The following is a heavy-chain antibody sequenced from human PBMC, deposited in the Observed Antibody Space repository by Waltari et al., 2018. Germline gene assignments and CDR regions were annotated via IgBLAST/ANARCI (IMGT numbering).Heavy chain of an antibody. V-gene: IGHV1-2*06. CDR3: ARENYDSGNWYFDL. D-gene: IGHD3-22*01. CDR2: INPNSGGT. CDR1: GYTFTGYS. Sequence: VQLVQSGAEVKKPGASVKVSCKASGYTFTGYSMHWVRQAPGQRLDWMGRINPNSGGTISAQKFQGRVNTTRDTSISTAYMELSRLISDDTAVYYCARENYDSGNWYFDLWGRGTLVTVAS. J-gene: IGHJ2*01.